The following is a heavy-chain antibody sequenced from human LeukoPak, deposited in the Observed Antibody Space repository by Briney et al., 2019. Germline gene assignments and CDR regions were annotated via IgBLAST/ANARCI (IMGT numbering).Heavy chain of an antibody. J-gene: IGHJ6*03. Sequence: SETLSLTCAVYGGSFSGYYWSWIRQPPGKGLEWIGEINHSGSTNYNPSLKSRVTISVDTSKNQFSLKLSSVTAADTAVYYCARVSKSRIAVALYYYYYYMDVWGKGTTVTVSS. CDR2: INHSGST. CDR1: GGSFSGYY. V-gene: IGHV4-34*01. CDR3: ARVSKSRIAVALYYYYYYMDV. D-gene: IGHD6-19*01.